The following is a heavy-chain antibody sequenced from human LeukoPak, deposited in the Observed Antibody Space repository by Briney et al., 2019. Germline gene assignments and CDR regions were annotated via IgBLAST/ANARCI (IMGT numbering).Heavy chain of an antibody. D-gene: IGHD4-23*01. Sequence: GGSLRLSCAASGFTFSNYGMHWGRQAPGKELEWVAVIWYDGSNKYYADSVKGRLTISRDNSKNTLYLQMNSLRVEDTAVYYCARGHEDYDYGGNRDYWGQGTLVTVSS. J-gene: IGHJ4*02. CDR2: IWYDGSNK. CDR1: GFTFSNYG. V-gene: IGHV3-33*01. CDR3: ARGHEDYDYGGNRDY.